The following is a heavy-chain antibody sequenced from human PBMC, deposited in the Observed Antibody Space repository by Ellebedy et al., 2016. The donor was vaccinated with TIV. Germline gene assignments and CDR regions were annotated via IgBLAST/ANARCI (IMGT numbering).Heavy chain of an antibody. V-gene: IGHV1-18*01. CDR1: GYTFTSYG. CDR3: ARYPTYYDFWSGYYYYYMDV. Sequence: ASVKVSXXASGYTFTSYGISWVRQAPGQGLEWMGWISAYNGNTNYAQKLQGRVTMTTDTSTSTAYMELRSLRSDDTAVYYCARYPTYYDFWSGYYYYYMDVWGKGTTVTVSS. CDR2: ISAYNGNT. D-gene: IGHD3-3*01. J-gene: IGHJ6*03.